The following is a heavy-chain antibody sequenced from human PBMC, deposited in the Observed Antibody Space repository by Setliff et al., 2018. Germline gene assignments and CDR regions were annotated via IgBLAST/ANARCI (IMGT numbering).Heavy chain of an antibody. CDR1: GFTLSNYW. V-gene: IGHV3-23*01. CDR3: ARDKGGANWGSG. CDR2: ISGDSVSI. J-gene: IGHJ4*02. Sequence: PGGSLRLSCVDSGFTLSNYWMTWVRQAPGKGLEWVSAISGDSVSIYYADSVRGRFTISRDNSKNSLYLQMDSLRAEDTAVYYCARDKGGANWGSGWGQGTLVTVSS. D-gene: IGHD7-27*01.